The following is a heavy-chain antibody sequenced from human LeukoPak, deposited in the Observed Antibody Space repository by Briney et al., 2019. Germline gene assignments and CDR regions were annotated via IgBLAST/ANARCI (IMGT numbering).Heavy chain of an antibody. D-gene: IGHD3-10*01. CDR2: ISAYNGNT. J-gene: IGHJ4*02. CDR1: GYTFTCYG. CDR3: ARDRHYYGSGSYYYFDY. Sequence: GASVKVSCKASGYTFTCYGISWVRQAPGQGLDWMGWISAYNGNTNYAQKLQGRVTMTTDTSTSTAYMELRSLRSDDTAVYYCARDRHYYGSGSYYYFDYWGQGTLVTVSS. V-gene: IGHV1-18*01.